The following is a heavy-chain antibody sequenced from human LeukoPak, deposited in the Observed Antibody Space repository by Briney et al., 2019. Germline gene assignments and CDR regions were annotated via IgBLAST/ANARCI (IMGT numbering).Heavy chain of an antibody. CDR2: IYYSGST. V-gene: IGHV4-39*01. CDR1: GGSISSSSYY. CDR3: ARSDSSSSVFLGSYYGMDV. Sequence: SETLSLTCTVSGGSISSSSYYWGWIRQPPGKGLEWIGTIYYSGSTYYNPSLKSRVTISVDTSKNQFSLKLSSVTAADTAVYYCARSDSSSSVFLGSYYGMDVWGQGTTVTVSS. J-gene: IGHJ6*02. D-gene: IGHD6-6*01.